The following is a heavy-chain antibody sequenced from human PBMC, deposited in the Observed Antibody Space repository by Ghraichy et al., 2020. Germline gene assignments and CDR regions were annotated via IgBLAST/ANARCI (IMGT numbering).Heavy chain of an antibody. V-gene: IGHV4-39*01. D-gene: IGHD6-6*01. CDR2: IYYSGST. Sequence: SQTLSLTCTVSGGSISSSSYYWGWIRQPPGKGLEWIGSIYYSGSTYYNPSLKSRVTISVDTSKNQFSLKLSSVTAADTAVYYCASPYSSSPSDRNFDYWGQGTLVTVSS. CDR3: ASPYSSSPSDRNFDY. CDR1: GGSISSSSYY. J-gene: IGHJ4*02.